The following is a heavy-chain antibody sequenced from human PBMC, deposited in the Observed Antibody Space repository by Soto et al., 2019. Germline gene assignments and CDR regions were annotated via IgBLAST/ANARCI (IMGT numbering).Heavy chain of an antibody. CDR2: LYDVDGS. CDR1: GLTISGKKY. CDR3: ATWHEREHAFDV. V-gene: IGHV3-53*01. J-gene: IGHJ3*01. Sequence: DVQLVESGGGLIQPGESLRLSCAAFGLTISGKKYVAWVRQAPGKGLEWVSALYDVDGSFYADSVTGRFTTSSDSSKTTVYLPMNDLRPDDTAVYSCATWHEREHAFDVWGQGTTVTISS. D-gene: IGHD1-1*01.